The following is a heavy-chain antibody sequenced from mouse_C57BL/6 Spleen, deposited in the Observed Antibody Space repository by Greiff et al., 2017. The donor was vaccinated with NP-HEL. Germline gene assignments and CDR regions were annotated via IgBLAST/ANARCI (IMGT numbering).Heavy chain of an antibody. D-gene: IGHD2-3*01. CDR2: ISPGSGNT. CDR1: GYTFTDSY. J-gene: IGHJ2*01. CDR3: AREDDGYYQSPYFDY. V-gene: IGHV1-84*01. Sequence: VQLHQSGPELVKPGASVKISCKASGYTFTDSYINWVKQRPGQGLEWIGWISPGSGNTKYNEKFKGKATLTVDTSSSTAYMQLSSLTSEDSAVYFCAREDDGYYQSPYFDYWGQGTTLTVSS.